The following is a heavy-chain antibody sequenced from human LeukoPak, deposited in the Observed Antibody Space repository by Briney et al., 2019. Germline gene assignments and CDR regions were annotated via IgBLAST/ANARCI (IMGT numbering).Heavy chain of an antibody. CDR1: GYLFTSHY. CDR2: INPGGGST. CDR3: ARDKGYYGSGSSTYYYYYYGMDV. V-gene: IGHV1-46*01. Sequence: ASVKVSCKASGYLFTSHYMHWVRQVPGQGLEWMGLINPGGGSTWYAQKFQGRVTLTRDTSTNTDYMELSSLRSEDTAVYYCARDKGYYGSGSSTYYYYYYGMDVWGQGTTVTVSS. J-gene: IGHJ6*02. D-gene: IGHD3-10*01.